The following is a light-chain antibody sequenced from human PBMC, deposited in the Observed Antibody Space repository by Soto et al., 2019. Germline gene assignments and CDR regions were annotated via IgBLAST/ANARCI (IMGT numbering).Light chain of an antibody. CDR2: KTS. Sequence: DIQMTQSPSTLSASVGDRVTITCRASQSISSWLAWYQQKQGKAPKLLIYKTSSLESGIPSRFYGSGSRKELTLTISSLQPDDFATYYCRQYNSYSYTFGHGTKLEIK. J-gene: IGKJ2*01. CDR3: RQYNSYSYT. CDR1: QSISSW. V-gene: IGKV1-5*03.